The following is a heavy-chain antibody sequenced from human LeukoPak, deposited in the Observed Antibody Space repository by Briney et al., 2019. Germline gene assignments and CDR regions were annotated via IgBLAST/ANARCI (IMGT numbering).Heavy chain of an antibody. Sequence: PGGSLRLSCAASGFTFSSYSMNWVRQAPGKGLEWVSYISGSTSSIYYADSVKGRFTISRDNAKNSLYLQMNSLRADDTAVYYCTRVLGELLNHWGQGTLVTVSS. CDR1: GFTFSSYS. CDR2: ISGSTSSI. J-gene: IGHJ5*02. CDR3: TRVLGELLNH. D-gene: IGHD1-26*01. V-gene: IGHV3-48*01.